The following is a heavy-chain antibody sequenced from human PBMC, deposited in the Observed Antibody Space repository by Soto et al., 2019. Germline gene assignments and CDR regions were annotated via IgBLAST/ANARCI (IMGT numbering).Heavy chain of an antibody. J-gene: IGHJ4*02. D-gene: IGHD6-19*01. Sequence: QLQLQESGPGLVKPSETLSLTCTVSGGSISSSSYYWGWIRQPPGKGLEWIGSIYYSGSTYYNPSLKSRVTISVDTSKNQFSLKLSSVTAADTAVYYCARREAVAEYEFDYWGQGTLVTVSS. CDR2: IYYSGST. V-gene: IGHV4-39*01. CDR1: GGSISSSSYY. CDR3: ARREAVAEYEFDY.